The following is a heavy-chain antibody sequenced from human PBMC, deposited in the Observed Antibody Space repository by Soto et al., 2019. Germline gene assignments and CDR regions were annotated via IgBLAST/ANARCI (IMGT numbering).Heavy chain of an antibody. V-gene: IGHV1-69*08. CDR1: GGTFRRYS. CDR2: IIPMLGIA. J-gene: IGHJ4*02. D-gene: IGHD3-22*01. CDR3: ARDRDGFDSNGYYLDY. Sequence: QVQLVQSGAEVKKPGSSVKVSCKGSGGTFRRYSISWVRQAPGQGLEWMGRIIPMLGIAKYAQKFQGRVTITADRSTSTAYMEVSSLRSEDTAVFYCARDRDGFDSNGYYLDYWGQGTLLTVTS.